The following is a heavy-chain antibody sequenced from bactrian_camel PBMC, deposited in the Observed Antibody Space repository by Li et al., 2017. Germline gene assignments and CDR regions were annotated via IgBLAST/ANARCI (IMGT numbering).Heavy chain of an antibody. D-gene: IGHD5*01. CDR2: IDAAGNI. J-gene: IGHJ4*01. CDR3: VQGGGWAAY. Sequence: HVQLVESGGGSVQAGGSMRLACEVSGYIRSRYCLGWFRQAPGKEREGVAAIDAAGNIMYEDFVQGRFTLSRDNAKNTLYLQMNGLKPEDTAVYYCVQGGGWAAYWGQGTQVTVS. V-gene: IGHV3S57*01. CDR1: GYIRSRYC.